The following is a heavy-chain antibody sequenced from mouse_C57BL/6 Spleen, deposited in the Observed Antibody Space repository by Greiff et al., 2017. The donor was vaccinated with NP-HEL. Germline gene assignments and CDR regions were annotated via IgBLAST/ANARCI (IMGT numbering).Heavy chain of an antibody. J-gene: IGHJ4*01. V-gene: IGHV1-80*01. CDR3: ARGDSSGYDAMDD. D-gene: IGHD3-2*02. CDR2: IYPGDGDN. Sequence: VQLVESGAELVKPGASVKISCKASGYAFSSYWMNWVKQRPGKGLEWIGQIYPGDGDNNYNGKLKGKATLAADKSSSTVYMQLSSPTSEDSAVYFCARGDSSGYDAMDDWGQGTSVTVSS. CDR1: GYAFSSYW.